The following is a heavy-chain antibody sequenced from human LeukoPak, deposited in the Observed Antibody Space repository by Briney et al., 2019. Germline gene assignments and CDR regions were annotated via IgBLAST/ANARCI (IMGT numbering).Heavy chain of an antibody. V-gene: IGHV1-8*01. J-gene: IGHJ6*03. D-gene: IGHD3-22*01. CDR2: MNPNSGNT. CDR1: GYTFTSYD. Sequence: GASVKVSCKASGYTFTSYDINWVRQATGQGLEWMGWMNPNSGNTGYAQKFQGRVTMTRNTSISTAYMGLSSLRSEDTAVYYCARGGGYYKYYYYYYMDVWGKGTTVTVSS. CDR3: ARGGGYYKYYYYYYMDV.